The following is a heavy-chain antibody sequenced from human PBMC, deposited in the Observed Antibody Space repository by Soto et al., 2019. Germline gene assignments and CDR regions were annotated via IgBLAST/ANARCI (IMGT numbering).Heavy chain of an antibody. CDR2: IYSGGST. CDR3: ASKVGTIRYTLDI. J-gene: IGHJ3*02. V-gene: IGHV3-53*01. Sequence: EVQLVESGGGLIQPGGSLRLCCAASGFTVSSNYMSWVRQAPGKGLEWVSVIYSGGSTYYADSVKGRFTISRDNSKNTLYLQMNSLRAEDTAVYYCASKVGTIRYTLDIWGQGTMVTVSS. D-gene: IGHD5-12*01. CDR1: GFTVSSNY.